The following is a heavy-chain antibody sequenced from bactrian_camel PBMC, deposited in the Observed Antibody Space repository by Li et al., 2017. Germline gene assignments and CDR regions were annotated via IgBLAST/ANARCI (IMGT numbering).Heavy chain of an antibody. CDR1: GSSFDASD. D-gene: IGHD2*01. Sequence: HVQLVESGGGSVQAGETLTLSCTASGSSFDASDMAWYRQAPGKERETVSIIASNGSTWYVRSVRGRFTISRDDAKNTVYLQLNSLKTDDMAMYYCAAEGVRYYDGGVAYTVRLGSWGQGTQVTVS. CDR2: IIASNGST. CDR3: AAEGVRYYDGGVAYTVRLGS. J-gene: IGHJ6*01. V-gene: IGHV3S63*01.